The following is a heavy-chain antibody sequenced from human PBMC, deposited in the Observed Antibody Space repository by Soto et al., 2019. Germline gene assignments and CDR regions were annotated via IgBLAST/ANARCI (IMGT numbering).Heavy chain of an antibody. CDR2: VSGSGGNT. Sequence: EVQLLESGGGLVQPGGSLRLSCAASGFTFSSYAMTWVRQAPGKGLEWVSAVSGSGGNTYYPDSVKGRFTISRDSSKNTLDLQMNCLRAEDTAIYYCARTHTTGVVATARIDYWGQGTLVTVSS. V-gene: IGHV3-23*01. D-gene: IGHD2-2*01. CDR1: GFTFSSYA. CDR3: ARTHTTGVVATARIDY. J-gene: IGHJ4*02.